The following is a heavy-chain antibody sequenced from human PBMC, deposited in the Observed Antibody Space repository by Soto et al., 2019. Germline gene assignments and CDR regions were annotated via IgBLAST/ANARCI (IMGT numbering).Heavy chain of an antibody. J-gene: IGHJ6*02. D-gene: IGHD3-3*01. Sequence: ASVKVSCKASGYPFTRYSIRWVRLAPGQGLEWMGWISGYNGDTEYSKNFQGRLTMTIDTSTTTASMELRSLRSDDTAVYYCARASLTTFGAPYGMDVWGQGTSVTVSS. CDR3: ARASLTTFGAPYGMDV. V-gene: IGHV1-18*04. CDR2: ISGYNGDT. CDR1: GYPFTRYS.